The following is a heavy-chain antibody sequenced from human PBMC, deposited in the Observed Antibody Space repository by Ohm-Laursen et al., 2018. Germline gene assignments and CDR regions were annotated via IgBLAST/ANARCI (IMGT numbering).Heavy chain of an antibody. Sequence: SLRLSCTASGFTFSSYSMNWVRQAPGKGLEWVSYISSSSSTYLYYADSLKGRFTISRDNAKNSLYLQMNSLTVEDTAVYYCARGFPFSVLKSGTAVAATLGSWGQGTLVTVSS. J-gene: IGHJ5*02. D-gene: IGHD6-19*01. CDR3: ARGFPFSVLKSGTAVAATLGS. CDR1: GFTFSSYS. V-gene: IGHV3-21*05. CDR2: ISSSSSTYL.